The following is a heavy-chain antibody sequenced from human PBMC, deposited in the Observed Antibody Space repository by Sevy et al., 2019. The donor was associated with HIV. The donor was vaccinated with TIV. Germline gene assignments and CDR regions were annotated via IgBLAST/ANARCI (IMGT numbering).Heavy chain of an antibody. D-gene: IGHD4-17*01. V-gene: IGHV3-48*02. J-gene: IGHJ4*02. CDR1: GFSISTHS. CDR3: AGSEPNYAYGDHALRE. Sequence: GGSLRLSCAASGFSISTHSMNWVRQAPGKGLEWISYISHYSSTLHYADSVKGRFSISRDNAGNSLSLQMNSLTDDDTAVYYCAGSEPNYAYGDHALREWGQGTLVTVS. CDR2: ISHYSSTL.